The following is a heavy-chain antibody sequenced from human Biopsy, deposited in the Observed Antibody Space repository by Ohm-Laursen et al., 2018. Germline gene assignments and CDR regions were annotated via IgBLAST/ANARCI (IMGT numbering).Heavy chain of an antibody. V-gene: IGHV3-30*03. J-gene: IGHJ4*02. CDR2: FSYDGINK. Sequence: RSLRLSCSAPGFTFSSHGMHWVRQAPGKGLEWVAHFSYDGINKHYADSVKGRFTISRDNSKNTLSLQMNSLRVEDTAMYYCLREAATGYYRTADFWGQGTLVTVFS. CDR3: LREAATGYYRTADF. D-gene: IGHD3-9*01. CDR1: GFTFSSHG.